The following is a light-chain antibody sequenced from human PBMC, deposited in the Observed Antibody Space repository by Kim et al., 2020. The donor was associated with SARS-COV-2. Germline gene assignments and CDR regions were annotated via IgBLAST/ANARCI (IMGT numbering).Light chain of an antibody. CDR3: CSYAGSYTWV. CDR1: SGDVGGHNY. Sequence: GQSVTISCTGTSGDVGGHNYVSWYHQHPGKAPKLVIYDVSKRPSGVPDRFSGSKSGNTASLTISGLQAEDEADYYCCSYAGSYTWVFGGGTQLTVL. CDR2: DVS. V-gene: IGLV2-11*01. J-gene: IGLJ3*02.